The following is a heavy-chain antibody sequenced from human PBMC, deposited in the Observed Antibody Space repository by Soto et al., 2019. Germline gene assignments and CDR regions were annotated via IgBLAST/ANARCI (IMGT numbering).Heavy chain of an antibody. V-gene: IGHV3-64D*08. Sequence: GGSLRLSCSASGFTFSSYAMHWVRQAPGKGLEYVSAISSNGGSTYYAESVKGRFTISRDNSKYTLYLQMSSLIAEDTAVYYCVKPPYSSSSGSWGQGTLVTVSS. CDR2: ISSNGGST. CDR3: VKPPYSSSSGS. D-gene: IGHD6-6*01. J-gene: IGHJ5*02. CDR1: GFTFSSYA.